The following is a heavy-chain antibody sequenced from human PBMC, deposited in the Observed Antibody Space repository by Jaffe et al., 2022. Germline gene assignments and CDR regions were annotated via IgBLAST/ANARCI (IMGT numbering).Heavy chain of an antibody. Sequence: QVQLVQSGAEVKKPGASVKVSCKASGYTFTSYYMHWVRQAPGQGLEWMGIINPSGGSTSYAQKFQGRVTMTRDTSTSTVYMELSSLRSEDTAVYYCARPWRPTVTGNYYYMDVWGKGTTVTVSS. J-gene: IGHJ6*03. CDR1: GYTFTSYY. CDR3: ARPWRPTVTGNYYYMDV. CDR2: INPSGGST. V-gene: IGHV1-46*03. D-gene: IGHD4-17*01.